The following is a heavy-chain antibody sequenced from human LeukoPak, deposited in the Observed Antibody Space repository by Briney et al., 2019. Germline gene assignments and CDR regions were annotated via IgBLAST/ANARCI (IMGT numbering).Heavy chain of an antibody. CDR3: ARAIEATRRSTGTCTYFDY. J-gene: IGHJ4*02. V-gene: IGHV3-11*06. CDR2: IASSSSYT. Sequence: GGSLRLSCAASGFTFSDYYMSWIRQAPGKGLEWVSYIASSSSYTNYADSVKGRFTIARDNAKNSLSLQMNSLRAEDTAVYYCARAIEATRRSTGTCTYFDYWGQGTLVTVSS. CDR1: GFTFSDYY. D-gene: IGHD5-12*01.